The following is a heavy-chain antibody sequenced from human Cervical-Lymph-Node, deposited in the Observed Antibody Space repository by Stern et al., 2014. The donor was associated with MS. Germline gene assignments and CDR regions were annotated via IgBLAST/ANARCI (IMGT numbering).Heavy chain of an antibody. CDR2: VHTDGSST. Sequence: EDQLVESGGGLVQPGGSLRLSCAASGFTFSSYWMHWVRQAPGQGLVWVSRVHTDGSSTSYADSVKGRFTISRDNAKNTLYLQMNSLRGEDTAVYYCARGYYFDDWGQGTLVTVSS. CDR1: GFTFSSYW. J-gene: IGHJ4*02. V-gene: IGHV3-74*02. CDR3: ARGYYFDD.